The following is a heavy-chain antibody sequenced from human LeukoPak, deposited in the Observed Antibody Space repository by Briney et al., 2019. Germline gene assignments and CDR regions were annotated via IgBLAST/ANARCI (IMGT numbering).Heavy chain of an antibody. Sequence: GGSLRLSCAASGFTFSSYSMNWVRQAPGKGLEWVATIKEDGTNKDYVDSVKGRFTISRDNAKNSLYLQMNSLRAEDTAVYYCARSAVGNNHWFDAWGQGTLVTVSS. CDR3: ARSAVGNNHWFDA. CDR2: IKEDGTNK. J-gene: IGHJ5*02. CDR1: GFTFSSYS. D-gene: IGHD6-13*01. V-gene: IGHV3-7*05.